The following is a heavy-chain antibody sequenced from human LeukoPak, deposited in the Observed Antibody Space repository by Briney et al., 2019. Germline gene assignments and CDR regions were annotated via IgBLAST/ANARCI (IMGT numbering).Heavy chain of an antibody. J-gene: IGHJ4*02. D-gene: IGHD3-10*01. Sequence: GESLKISCKGSGYSFTTYWISWVRQMPGKGLEWMGTIDPSDSYTKYSPSFQGLVTLSADKSISTAYLQWSSLVASDTAMYYCARLNYYGSGSYSHDYWGQGTLVTVSS. CDR2: IDPSDSYT. CDR1: GYSFTTYW. V-gene: IGHV5-10-1*01. CDR3: ARLNYYGSGSYSHDY.